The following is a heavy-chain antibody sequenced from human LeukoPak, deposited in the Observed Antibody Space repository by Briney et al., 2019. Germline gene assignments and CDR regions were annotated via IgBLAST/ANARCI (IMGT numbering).Heavy chain of an antibody. D-gene: IGHD2-2*01. CDR1: GFTFDDYA. J-gene: IGHJ6*03. V-gene: IGHV3-9*01. CDR2: ISWNVGSI. Sequence: GGSLRLSCAASGFTFDDYAMHWVRQAPGKGLEWVSSISWNVGSIGYADSVKGRFTISRDNVKNSLYLQMNSLRAEDTAVYYCRVVPAARRNYYYYMDVWGKGTTVTVSS. CDR3: RVVPAARRNYYYYMDV.